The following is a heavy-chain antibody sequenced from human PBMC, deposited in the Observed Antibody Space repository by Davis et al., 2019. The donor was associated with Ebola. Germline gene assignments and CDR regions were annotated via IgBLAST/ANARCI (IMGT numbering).Heavy chain of an antibody. Sequence: PSETLSLTCTVSGGSISSYYWSWIRQPPGRGLEWIGYMFYSGTMYYSGTTNYNPSLKSRVTISADTSKNQFSLKLNSVTAADTAVYYCARGRHDYGDSFDYWGQGTLVTVSS. V-gene: IGHV4-59*08. J-gene: IGHJ4*02. CDR2: MFYSGTMYYSGTT. D-gene: IGHD4-17*01. CDR3: ARGRHDYGDSFDY. CDR1: GGSISSYY.